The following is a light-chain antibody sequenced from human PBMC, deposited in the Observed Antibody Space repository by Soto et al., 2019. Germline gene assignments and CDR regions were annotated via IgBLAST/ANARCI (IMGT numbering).Light chain of an antibody. J-gene: IGLJ1*01. CDR1: SSNVGTYDD. Sequence: QSALTQPASVSASPGQSITISCTGTSSNVGTYDDVSWYRQHPGKAPKLLIYEVTNRPSWVSNRFSGSKSGNTASLTISGLQAEDEADYYCSSYTTSRTYVFGSGTKVTAL. V-gene: IGLV2-14*01. CDR3: SSYTTSRTYV. CDR2: EVT.